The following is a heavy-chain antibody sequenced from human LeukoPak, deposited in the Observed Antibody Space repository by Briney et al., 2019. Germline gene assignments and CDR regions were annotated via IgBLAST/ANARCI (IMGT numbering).Heavy chain of an antibody. J-gene: IGHJ4*02. CDR2: ISSSSSYI. Sequence: GGSLRLSCAASGFTFSSYTMNWVRQAPGKGLEWVSSISSSSSYINYADSVKGRFTISRDNAKNSLYLQMNSLRAEDTAVYYCAKVITYSGSYYFDYWGQGTLVTVSS. V-gene: IGHV3-21*01. D-gene: IGHD1-26*01. CDR3: AKVITYSGSYYFDY. CDR1: GFTFSSYT.